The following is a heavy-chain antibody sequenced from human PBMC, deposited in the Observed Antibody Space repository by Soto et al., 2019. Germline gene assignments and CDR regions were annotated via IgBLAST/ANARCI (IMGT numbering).Heavy chain of an antibody. CDR3: AKGGAIVAAGTRVYLYNAMDV. J-gene: IGHJ6*02. CDR1: GYTFTGYY. CDR2: INPNSGDT. Sequence: QVQLVQSGTEVKRPGDSVKVSCKASGYTFTGYYVHWVRQAPGQGLEWMGWINPNSGDTYLAQRFQGRVTMNRDTSIGTAYMAVRGLTSDDTAEYYCAKGGAIVAAGTRVYLYNAMDVWGQGTTVTVSS. D-gene: IGHD1-26*01. V-gene: IGHV1-2*02.